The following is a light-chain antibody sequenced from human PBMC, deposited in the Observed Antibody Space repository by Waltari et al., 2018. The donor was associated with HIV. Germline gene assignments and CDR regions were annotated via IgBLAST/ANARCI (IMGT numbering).Light chain of an antibody. CDR3: QQLKTYPVT. V-gene: IGKV1-9*01. J-gene: IGKJ4*01. CDR1: QAVGSY. Sequence: IQLTQSPSFLSASVGDRVRITCRATQAVGSYLAWYQKKPGKAPNILIYAVSVLQSGVPSRFSGSGSGTEFTLTISGLQPEDLATYYCQQLKTYPVTFGGGTKVDSK. CDR2: AVS.